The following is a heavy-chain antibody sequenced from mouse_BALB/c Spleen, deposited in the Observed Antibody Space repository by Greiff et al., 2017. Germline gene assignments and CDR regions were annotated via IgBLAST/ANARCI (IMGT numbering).Heavy chain of an antibody. V-gene: IGHV1-15*01. CDR1: GYTFTDYE. CDR3: TRRGRYAMDY. Sequence: VQLQHSGAELVRPGASVTLSCKASGYTFTDYEMHWVKQTPVHGLEWIGAIDPETGGTAYNQKFKGKATLTADKSSSTAYMELRSLTSEDSAVYYCTRRGRYAMDYWGQGTSVTVSS. CDR2: IDPETGGT. J-gene: IGHJ4*01.